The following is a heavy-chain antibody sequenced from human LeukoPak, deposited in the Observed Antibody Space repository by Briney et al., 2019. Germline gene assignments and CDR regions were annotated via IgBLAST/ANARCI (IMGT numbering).Heavy chain of an antibody. J-gene: IGHJ6*02. CDR3: ARDRHCSGGSCYSGIYYYYGMDV. CDR1: GFTFTSYG. CDR2: ISAYNGNT. V-gene: IGHV1-18*01. Sequence: ASVKVSCKASGFTFTSYGFTWVRQAPGQGLEWMGWISAYNGNTHYAQKLLGRVTVTTDTSTSTVYMELRSLRSDDTAVYYCARDRHCSGGSCYSGIYYYYGMDVWGQGTTVTVSS. D-gene: IGHD2-15*01.